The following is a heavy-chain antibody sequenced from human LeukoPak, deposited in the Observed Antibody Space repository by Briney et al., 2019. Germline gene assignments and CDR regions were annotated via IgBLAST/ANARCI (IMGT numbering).Heavy chain of an antibody. Sequence: PGGSLRLSCAASAFALSTYTMEWVRLAPGKGLEWVSSINPDSKYIYYRDSVRGRFTISRENAKNSLYLQMNSLRVEDTAVYFCARFVDQSTYYFDSWGQGTLVVVSS. CDR2: INPDSKYI. CDR1: AFALSTYT. V-gene: IGHV3-21*01. D-gene: IGHD3-10*01. CDR3: ARFVDQSTYYFDS. J-gene: IGHJ4*02.